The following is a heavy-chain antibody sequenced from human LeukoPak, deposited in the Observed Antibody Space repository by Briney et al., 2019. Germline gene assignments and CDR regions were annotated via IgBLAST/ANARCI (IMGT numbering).Heavy chain of an antibody. CDR3: ARGRRSSSWYRYNWFDP. Sequence: GASVKVSCKASGYTFTSYDINWVRQAPGQGLEWMGWMNPNSGNTGYAQKFQGRVTMTRNTSISTAYMELSSLRSEDTAVYYCARGRRSSSWYRYNWFDPWGQGTLVTVSS. CDR1: GYTFTSYD. V-gene: IGHV1-8*01. D-gene: IGHD6-13*01. CDR2: MNPNSGNT. J-gene: IGHJ5*02.